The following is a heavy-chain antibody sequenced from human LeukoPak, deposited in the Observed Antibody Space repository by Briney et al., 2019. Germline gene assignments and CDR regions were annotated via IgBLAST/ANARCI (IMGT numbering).Heavy chain of an antibody. CDR1: GGSISSYY. D-gene: IGHD6-19*01. CDR2: IYYSGST. Sequence: SETLSLTCTVSGGSISSYYWSWIRQPPGKGLEWIGYIYYSGSTNYNPSLKSRVTISVDTSKNQFSLKLSSVTAADTAVYYCARDTTNSSGWHDAFDIWGQGTMVTVSS. V-gene: IGHV4-59*01. J-gene: IGHJ3*02. CDR3: ARDTTNSSGWHDAFDI.